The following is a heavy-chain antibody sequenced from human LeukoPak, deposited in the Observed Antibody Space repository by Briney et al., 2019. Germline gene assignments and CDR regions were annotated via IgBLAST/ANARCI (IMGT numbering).Heavy chain of an antibody. CDR2: INSSGGTT. D-gene: IGHD6-19*01. J-gene: IGHJ4*02. CDR1: GFXFSTXV. CDR3: AKHPGAGNFDY. Sequence: RLSXAXSGFXFSTXVMXWVRQAPGKXLEWVSIINSSGGTTYYADSVKGRFTISRDNSKNTLYLQMNSLRAEDTAVYYCAKHPGAGNFDYWGQGALVTVSS. V-gene: IGHV3-23*01.